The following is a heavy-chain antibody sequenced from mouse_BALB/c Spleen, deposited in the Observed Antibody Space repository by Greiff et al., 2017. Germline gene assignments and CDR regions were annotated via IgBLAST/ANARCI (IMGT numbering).Heavy chain of an antibody. V-gene: IGHV3-6*02. J-gene: IGHJ4*01. Sequence: EVKVEESGPGLVKPSQSLSLTCSVTGYSITSGYYWNWIRQFPGNKLEWMGYISYDGSNNYNPSLKNRISITRDTSKNQFFLKLNSVTTEDTATYYCARDWRYGGDYWGQGTSVTVSS. D-gene: IGHD2-14*01. CDR2: ISYDGSN. CDR3: ARDWRYGGDY. CDR1: GYSITSGYY.